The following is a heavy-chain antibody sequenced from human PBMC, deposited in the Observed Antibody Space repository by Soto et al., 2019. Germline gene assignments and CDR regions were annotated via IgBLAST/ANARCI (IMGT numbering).Heavy chain of an antibody. CDR2: IYHSGST. CDR1: GGSLSSGGYS. J-gene: IGHJ5*02. V-gene: IGHV4-30-2*01. Sequence: PSETPSLTCTVSGGSLSSGGYSWGWIRQPPGKGLEWIGYIYHSGSTYYNPSLKSRVTISVDRSKNQFSLKLSSVTAADTAVYYCARGPPFLPWGQGTLVTVSS. CDR3: ARGPPFLP. D-gene: IGHD3-3*02.